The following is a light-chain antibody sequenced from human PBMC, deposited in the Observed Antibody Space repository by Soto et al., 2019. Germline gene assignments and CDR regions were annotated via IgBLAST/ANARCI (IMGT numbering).Light chain of an antibody. CDR1: QSLQHSNGYNY. CDR2: LAS. Sequence: DIVMTQSPLSLPVTPGEPASISCRSSQSLQHSNGYNYLDWYVQKPGQSPQILIYLASNRASGVTERVSGSGSGTDFTLKISRVEAEDVGVYYCMQALQTPAFGQGTKVEIK. J-gene: IGKJ1*01. V-gene: IGKV2-28*01. CDR3: MQALQTPA.